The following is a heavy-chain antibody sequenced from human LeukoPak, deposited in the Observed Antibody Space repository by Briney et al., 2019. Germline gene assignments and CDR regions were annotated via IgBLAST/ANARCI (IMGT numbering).Heavy chain of an antibody. D-gene: IGHD3-10*01. CDR2: IYPGDSDT. CDR3: AGQIGDYGSGLDY. Sequence: GESLKISCKGSGYSFTNYWLGWVRQMPGKGLEWMGIIYPGDSDTRYSPSFQGQVTISADKSISIAYLQWSSLNASDTAMYYCAGQIGDYGSGLDYWGQGTLVTVSS. V-gene: IGHV5-51*01. CDR1: GYSFTNYW. J-gene: IGHJ4*02.